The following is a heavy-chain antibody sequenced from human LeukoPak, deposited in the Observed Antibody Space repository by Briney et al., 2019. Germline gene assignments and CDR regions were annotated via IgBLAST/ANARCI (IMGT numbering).Heavy chain of an antibody. V-gene: IGHV3-21*04. CDR2: ISSSSSYI. CDR1: GFTFSSYS. J-gene: IGHJ6*02. CDR3: AREPPNYYGVDV. Sequence: GGSLRLSCAASGFTFSSYSMNWVRQAPGKGLEWVSSISSSSSYIYYADSVKGRFTISRDNAKNSLYLQMNSLRAEDTAVYYCAREPPNYYGVDVWGQGTTVTVSS.